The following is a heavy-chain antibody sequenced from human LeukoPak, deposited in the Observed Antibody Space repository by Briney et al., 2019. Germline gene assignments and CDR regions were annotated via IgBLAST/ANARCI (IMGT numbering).Heavy chain of an antibody. J-gene: IGHJ4*02. CDR1: GFTFSSYT. V-gene: IGHV4-39*07. CDR3: ARDISGSTLFDY. CDR2: IYYSGST. Sequence: GSLRLSCAASGFTFSSYTMNWVRQPPGKGLEWIGSIYYSGSTYYNPSLKSRVTISVDTSKNQFSLKLSSVTTADTAVYYCARDISGSTLFDYWGQGTLVTVSS. D-gene: IGHD6-19*01.